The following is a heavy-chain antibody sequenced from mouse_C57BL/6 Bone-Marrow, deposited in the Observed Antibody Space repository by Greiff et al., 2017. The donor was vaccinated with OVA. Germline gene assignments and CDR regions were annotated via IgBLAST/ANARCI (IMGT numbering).Heavy chain of an antibody. CDR2: IDPSDSYT. J-gene: IGHJ1*03. Sequence: QVQLQQSGAELVMPGASVKLSCKASGYTFTSYWMHWVKQRPGQGLEWIGEIDPSDSYTNYNQKFKGKSTLTVDKSSSTAYMQLSSLTSEDSAVYYCARPYYGSTWYFDVWGTGTTVTVSS. D-gene: IGHD1-1*01. CDR1: GYTFTSYW. CDR3: ARPYYGSTWYFDV. V-gene: IGHV1-69*01.